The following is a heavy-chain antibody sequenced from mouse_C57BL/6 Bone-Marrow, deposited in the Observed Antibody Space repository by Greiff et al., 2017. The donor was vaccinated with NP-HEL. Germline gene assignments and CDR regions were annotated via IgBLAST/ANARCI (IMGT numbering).Heavy chain of an antibody. CDR3: VREGGWDYWYFDV. D-gene: IGHD3-3*01. J-gene: IGHJ1*03. CDR2: IRSKSRNYAT. V-gene: IGHV10-3*01. Sequence: EVMLVESGGGLVQPKGSLKLSCAASGFTFNTYAMHWVRQAPGKGLEWVARIRSKSRNYATYYADSVKDRFTISRDDSQSMLYLQMNNLKTEDTAMYYCVREGGWDYWYFDVWGTGTTVTVSS. CDR1: GFTFNTYA.